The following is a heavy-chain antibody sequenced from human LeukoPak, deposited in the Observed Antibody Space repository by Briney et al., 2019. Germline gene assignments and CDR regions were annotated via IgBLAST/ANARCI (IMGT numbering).Heavy chain of an antibody. D-gene: IGHD6-19*01. Sequence: GGSLRLSCAASGSTFSSYAMHWVRQAPGKGLEWVAVISYDGSNKYYADSVKGRFTISRDNSKNTLYLQMNSLRAEDTAVYYCARDRRGSGWYYFDYWGQGTLVTVSS. CDR1: GSTFSSYA. V-gene: IGHV3-30-3*01. CDR2: ISYDGSNK. CDR3: ARDRRGSGWYYFDY. J-gene: IGHJ4*02.